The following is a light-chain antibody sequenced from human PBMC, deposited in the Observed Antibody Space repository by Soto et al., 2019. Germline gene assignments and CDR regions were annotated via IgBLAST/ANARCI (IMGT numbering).Light chain of an antibody. J-gene: IGKJ4*01. CDR1: QGISSY. CDR2: AAS. Sequence: DIQMTQSPSSLSASVGDRVTITCRASQGISSYLAWYQQKPGKAPKLLIYAASTLQSGVPSRFSGSGSGTDFTLTISSLQAEDVAVYYCQQYYDTPLTFGGGTKVDIK. CDR3: QQYYDTPLT. V-gene: IGKV1-9*01.